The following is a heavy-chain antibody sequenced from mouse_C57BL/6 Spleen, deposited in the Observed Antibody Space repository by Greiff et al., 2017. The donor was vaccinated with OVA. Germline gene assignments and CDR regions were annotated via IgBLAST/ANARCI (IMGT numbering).Heavy chain of an antibody. Sequence: EVHLVESGGGLVKPGGSLKLSCAASGFTFSDYGMHWVRQAPEKGLEWVAYISSGSSTIYSADNVKGRFTISRDNVKNTLFLQMTSLRSEDTAMYYCVYGSSFYAMDYWGQGTSVTVSS. V-gene: IGHV5-17*01. CDR3: VYGSSFYAMDY. CDR2: ISSGSSTI. J-gene: IGHJ4*01. D-gene: IGHD1-1*01. CDR1: GFTFSDYG.